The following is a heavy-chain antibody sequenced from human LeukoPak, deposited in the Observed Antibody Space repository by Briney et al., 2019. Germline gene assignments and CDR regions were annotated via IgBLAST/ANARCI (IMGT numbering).Heavy chain of an antibody. J-gene: IGHJ4*02. CDR2: INPSGGST. V-gene: IGHV1-46*01. CDR1: GYTFTSYY. CDR3: ARGYYYGSGSYYHLNY. D-gene: IGHD3-10*01. Sequence: ASVKVSCKASGYTFTSYYMHWVRQAPGQGLEWMGIINPSGGSTSYAQKFQGRVTMTRDTSTSTVYMELSSLRSEDTAVYYCARGYYYGSGSYYHLNYWGQGTLVTVSS.